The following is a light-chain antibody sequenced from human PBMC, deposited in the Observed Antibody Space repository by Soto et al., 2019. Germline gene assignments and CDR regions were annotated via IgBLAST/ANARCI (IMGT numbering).Light chain of an antibody. CDR2: AAS. CDR3: QQYNSYSGT. Sequence: DIQMTQNTSTLSASVGDRVTITCRASQSISTYLNWYQQKAGLAPKLLIYAASSLQSGVPSRFSGSGSGTEFTLTISSLQPDDFATYYCQQYNSYSGTFGQGTKVDIK. CDR1: QSISTY. V-gene: IGKV1-5*01. J-gene: IGKJ1*01.